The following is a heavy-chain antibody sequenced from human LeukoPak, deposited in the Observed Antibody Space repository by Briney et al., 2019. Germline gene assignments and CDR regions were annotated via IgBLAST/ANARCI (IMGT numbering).Heavy chain of an antibody. D-gene: IGHD6-6*01. CDR2: IRSKAYGGTT. CDR3: TRETYSSSSEVFDY. Sequence: GGSLRLSCTASGFTFGDYAMSWVRQAPGKGLEWVGFIRSKAYGGTTGYAASVKSRFTISRDDSKSIAYLQMNSLKTEDTAVYYCTRETYSSSSEVFDYWGQGTLVTVSS. J-gene: IGHJ4*02. V-gene: IGHV3-49*04. CDR1: GFTFGDYA.